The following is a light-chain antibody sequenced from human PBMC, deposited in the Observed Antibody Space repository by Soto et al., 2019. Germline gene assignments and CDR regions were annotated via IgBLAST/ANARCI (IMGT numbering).Light chain of an antibody. J-gene: IGKJ5*01. CDR1: QSVSSS. CDR2: DAS. Sequence: EIVLTQSPATLSMSPGERATLSCRASQSVSSSLAWYQQNPGQAPRLLIYDASSRATGIPARFSGSGSGTDFTLTISILAPDDFAVYYSHHRCNGIRFGQVTRLENK. CDR3: HHRCNGIR. V-gene: IGKV3-11*01.